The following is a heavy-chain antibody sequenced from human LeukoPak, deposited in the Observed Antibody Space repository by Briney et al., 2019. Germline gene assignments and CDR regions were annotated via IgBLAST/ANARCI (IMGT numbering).Heavy chain of an antibody. CDR1: GFTFSDYY. D-gene: IGHD6-6*01. Sequence: GGSLRLSCAASGFTFSDYYMSWIRQAPGKGLEWVSYITSGGSSIYYADSVKGRFTISRDNARNSLYLQMNSLRAEDTAVYYCARYISSSLDYWGQGTLVTVSS. J-gene: IGHJ4*02. V-gene: IGHV3-11*01. CDR2: ITSGGSSI. CDR3: ARYISSSLDY.